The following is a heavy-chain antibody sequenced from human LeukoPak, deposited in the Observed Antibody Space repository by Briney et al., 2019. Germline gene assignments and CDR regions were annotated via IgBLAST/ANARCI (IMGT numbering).Heavy chain of an antibody. CDR3: AKGAEDYDFWSGSSRKPNWFDP. D-gene: IGHD3-3*01. CDR2: IYSNGNT. V-gene: IGHV4-31*03. Sequence: SETLSLTCTVSGGSISSARSYWSWIRQHPGKGLEWIGYIYSNGNTYYNPSLKSRVTISADTSKDQFSLRLSSVTAADTAVYYCAKGAEDYDFWSGSSRKPNWFDPWGRGTLVTVSS. CDR1: GGSISSARSY. J-gene: IGHJ5*02.